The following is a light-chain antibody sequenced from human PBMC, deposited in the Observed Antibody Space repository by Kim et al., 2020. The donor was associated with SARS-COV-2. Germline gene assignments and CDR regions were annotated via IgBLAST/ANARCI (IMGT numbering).Light chain of an antibody. CDR1: SSDVGGYNY. Sequence: QSALTQPDSVSGSPGQSITISRTGTSSDVGGYNYVSWYQQHPGKAPKLMIYDVSKRPSGVSNRFSGSKSGNTASLTISGLQAEDEADYYCSSYTSSSPLYVFGTGTKVTVL. V-gene: IGLV2-14*01. CDR2: DVS. CDR3: SSYTSSSPLYV. J-gene: IGLJ1*01.